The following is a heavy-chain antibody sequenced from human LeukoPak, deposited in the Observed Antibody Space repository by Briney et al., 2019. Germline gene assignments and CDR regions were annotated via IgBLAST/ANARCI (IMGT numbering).Heavy chain of an antibody. CDR1: GGSFSGYY. D-gene: IGHD6-19*01. Sequence: SETLSLTCAVYGGSFSGYYWSWIRQPPGKGLEWIGEINHSGSTNYNPSLKSRVTISVDTSKNQFSLKLSSVTAADTAVYYCARSRNFGSGWFKNYFDYWGQGTLVTVSS. V-gene: IGHV4-34*01. CDR2: INHSGST. J-gene: IGHJ4*02. CDR3: ARSRNFGSGWFKNYFDY.